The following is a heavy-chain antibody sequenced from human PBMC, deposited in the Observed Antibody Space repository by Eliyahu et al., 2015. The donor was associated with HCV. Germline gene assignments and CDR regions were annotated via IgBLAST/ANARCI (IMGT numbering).Heavy chain of an antibody. J-gene: IGHJ3*02. CDR2: IYYSGST. CDR1: GXSISSSSYY. Sequence: QLQLQXSGPGLVKPSETLSLTCXVXGXSISSSSYYWDWIRQPPGKGLEWIGNIYYSGSTYYNPSLKSRVTISVXTSKXQFSLKLSSVTAADTAVYYCXRDPVRRDGXRSAFDIWGQGTMVTVSS. CDR3: XRDPVRRDGXRSAFDI. D-gene: IGHD5-24*01. V-gene: IGHV4-39*07.